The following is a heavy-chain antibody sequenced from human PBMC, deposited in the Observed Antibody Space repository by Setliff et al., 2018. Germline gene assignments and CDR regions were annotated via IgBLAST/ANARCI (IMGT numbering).Heavy chain of an antibody. Sequence: ASVKVSCKASGYTFTSYDINWMRQASGQGLEWMGWMNPNSGNTGSTQKFQGRVTMTRNTSTSTAYMELSSLRSEDTAVYYCATQPLQWELLGFDHWGQGTLVTVS. CDR3: ATQPLQWELLGFDH. V-gene: IGHV1-8*02. D-gene: IGHD1-26*01. CDR2: MNPNSGNT. J-gene: IGHJ4*02. CDR1: GYTFTSYD.